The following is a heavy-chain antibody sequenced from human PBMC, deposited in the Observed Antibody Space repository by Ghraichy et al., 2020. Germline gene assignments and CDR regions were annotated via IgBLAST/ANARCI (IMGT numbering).Heavy chain of an antibody. Sequence: SETLSLTCTVSGGSISSSSYYWGWIRQPPGKGLEWIGSIYYSGSTYYNPSLKSRVTISVDTSKNQFSLKLSSVTAADTAVYYCARLDPTRGSGSYYGMDVWGQGTTVTVSS. CDR1: GGSISSSSYY. J-gene: IGHJ6*02. CDR3: ARLDPTRGSGSYYGMDV. D-gene: IGHD3-10*01. CDR2: IYYSGST. V-gene: IGHV4-39*01.